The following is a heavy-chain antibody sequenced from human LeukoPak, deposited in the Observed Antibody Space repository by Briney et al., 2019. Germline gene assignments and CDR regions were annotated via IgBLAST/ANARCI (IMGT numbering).Heavy chain of an antibody. CDR3: ARGRSAMVVAGYATWYY. CDR2: ISHSGST. J-gene: IGHJ4*02. D-gene: IGHD5-18*01. Sequence: SETLSLTCAVYGESFTDYYWSWIRQPPGKGLEWIGEISHSGSTNYNPSLKSRVTISVDTSKNQFSLKLSSVTAADTAVYYCARGRSAMVVAGYATWYYWGQGTLVTVSS. V-gene: IGHV4-34*01. CDR1: GESFTDYY.